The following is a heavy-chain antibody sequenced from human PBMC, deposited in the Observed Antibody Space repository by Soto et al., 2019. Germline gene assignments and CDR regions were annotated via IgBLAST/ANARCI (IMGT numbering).Heavy chain of an antibody. CDR1: GFSLSTSGVS. D-gene: IGHD5-18*01. Sequence: QITLKESGPTLVKPTQTLTLTCAFSGFSLSTSGVSVGWIRQPPGKALEWLALIYSNDDKRYSPSLKSRLTITKDTSKNQVVLTMTNMDPVDTATYYCAHRPNWGYNYGRVAFDFWGQGTMVTVSS. J-gene: IGHJ3*01. V-gene: IGHV2-5*01. CDR3: AHRPNWGYNYGRVAFDF. CDR2: IYSNDDK.